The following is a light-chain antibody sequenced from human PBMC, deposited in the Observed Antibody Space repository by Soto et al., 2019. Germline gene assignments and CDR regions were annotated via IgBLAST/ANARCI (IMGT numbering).Light chain of an antibody. CDR2: GVS. CDR1: QSVGRSY. CDR3: QQYDGSPIT. Sequence: EIVLTQSPCTLSLSPGERATLSCRASQSVGRSYLAWYQQKPGQAPTLLISGVSERASGIPDRFSGGGSVTDFTLTISRLEPEDFALYICQQYDGSPITFGQGTRLEIK. V-gene: IGKV3-20*01. J-gene: IGKJ5*01.